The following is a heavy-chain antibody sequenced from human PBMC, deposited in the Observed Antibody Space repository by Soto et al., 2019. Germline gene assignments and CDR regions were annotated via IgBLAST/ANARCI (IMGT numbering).Heavy chain of an antibody. D-gene: IGHD6-13*01. J-gene: IGHJ5*02. CDR3: ARQGSSWYPNWFDP. V-gene: IGHV5-51*01. Sequence: PRESLKISCKRSGYSFTSYWLGWVRQMPGKGLEWMGIIYPGDSDTRYSPSFQGQVTISADKSISTAYLQWSSLKASDTAMYYCARQGSSWYPNWFDPWGQGTLVTVSS. CDR1: GYSFTSYW. CDR2: IYPGDSDT.